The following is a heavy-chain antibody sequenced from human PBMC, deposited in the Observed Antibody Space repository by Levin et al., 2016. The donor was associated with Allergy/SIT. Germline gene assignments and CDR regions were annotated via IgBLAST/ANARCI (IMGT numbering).Heavy chain of an antibody. CDR1: SGSISSYY. CDR3: ARSTITARRGVVDWFDP. J-gene: IGHJ5*02. V-gene: IGHV4-59*08. Sequence: SETLSLTCTVSSGSISSYYWSWIRQPPGKGLEWIGYISYSGGTNYNPSLKSRVTISVDTSKNQFSLKLSSVTAADTAVYYCARSTITARRGVVDWFDPWGQGTLVTVSS. CDR2: ISYSGGT. D-gene: IGHD6-6*01.